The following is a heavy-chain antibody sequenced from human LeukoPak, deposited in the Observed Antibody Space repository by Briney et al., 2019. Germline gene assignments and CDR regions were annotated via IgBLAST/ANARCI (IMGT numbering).Heavy chain of an antibody. D-gene: IGHD6-19*01. V-gene: IGHV3-23*01. CDR3: AKGIYSGGWSYFDY. J-gene: IGHJ4*01. CDR2: LSGSGITT. Sequence: GGSLRLSCAASGFTFSNSAMSWVRQAPGKGLEWVSTLSGSGITTYYADPVKGRFTISRDNFKNTLYLQMNSLRAEDTAVYYCAKGIYSGGWSYFDYWGHGTLVTVSS. CDR1: GFTFSNSA.